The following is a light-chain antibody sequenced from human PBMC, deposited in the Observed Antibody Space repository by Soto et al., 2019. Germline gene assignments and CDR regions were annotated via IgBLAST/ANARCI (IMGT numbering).Light chain of an antibody. CDR1: QSVSSY. V-gene: IGKV3-11*01. J-gene: IGKJ4*01. CDR3: QQRSNWPLT. CDR2: DAS. Sequence: EIVLTQSPSTLSLSPGERATLSCRASQSVSSYLAWYQQKPRQAPRLLIYDASNRATGIPARFCGSGSGTDFTLTISSLEPEDFAVYYCQQRSNWPLTFGGGTKVDIK.